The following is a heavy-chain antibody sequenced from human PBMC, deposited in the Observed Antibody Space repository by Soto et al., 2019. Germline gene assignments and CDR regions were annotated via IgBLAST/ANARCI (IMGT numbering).Heavy chain of an antibody. V-gene: IGHV4-4*08. CDR2: IYNSGST. J-gene: IGHJ4*02. Sequence: QVQLQESGPGLVKPSETLSLTCTVSGGSISSYYWPWIRQPPGKGLEWIGFIYNSGSTHYNPSPMSRVNISVDTSKSQFSLRLRSVTAADTAVSYCASMGYHYGSGSYPLDYWGQGTLVTVSS. D-gene: IGHD3-10*01. CDR1: GGSISSYY. CDR3: ASMGYHYGSGSYPLDY.